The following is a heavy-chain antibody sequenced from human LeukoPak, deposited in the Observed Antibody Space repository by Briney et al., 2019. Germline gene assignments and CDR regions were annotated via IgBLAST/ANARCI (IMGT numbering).Heavy chain of an antibody. CDR2: VSAYNGNT. V-gene: IGHV1-18*01. J-gene: IGHJ5*02. CDR1: GFTFTSYG. Sequence: ASVKVSCKASGFTFTSYGFSWVRQAPGQGLEWMGWVSAYNGNTNYAQKLKGRVTMTTDTSTSTVYMELRSLRSDGTAVYYCARPLSSGANWFDPWGQGTLVTVSS. CDR3: ARPLSSGANWFDP. D-gene: IGHD3-10*01.